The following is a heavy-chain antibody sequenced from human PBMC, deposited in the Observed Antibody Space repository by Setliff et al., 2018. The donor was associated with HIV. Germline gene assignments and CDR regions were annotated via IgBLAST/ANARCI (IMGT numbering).Heavy chain of an antibody. V-gene: IGHV1-46*01. CDR1: GYTFTNFY. CDR3: ARGGGTHSLPYFFDF. Sequence: ASVKVSCKASGYTFTNFYMHWVRQAPGQGLEWMGIINPGGGNTRYAQRFQGRVTLTTDTSTSTVFLELRSLRSDDTAMYYCARGGGTHSLPYFFDFWGQGTLVTVSS. CDR2: INPGGGNT. J-gene: IGHJ4*02.